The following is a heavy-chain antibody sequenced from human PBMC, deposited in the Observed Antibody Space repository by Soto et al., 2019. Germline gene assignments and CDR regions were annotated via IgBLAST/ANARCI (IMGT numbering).Heavy chain of an antibody. J-gene: IGHJ4*02. CDR3: ARDRIYGDYEGDFDY. CDR1: GYTFTGYY. CDR2: INPNSGGT. V-gene: IGHV1-2*02. D-gene: IGHD4-17*01. Sequence: ASVKVSCKASGYTFTGYYMHWVRQAPGQGLEWMGWINPNSGGTNYAQKFQGRVTMTRDTSISTAYMELSRLRSDDTAVYYCARDRIYGDYEGDFDYWGQGTLVTVSS.